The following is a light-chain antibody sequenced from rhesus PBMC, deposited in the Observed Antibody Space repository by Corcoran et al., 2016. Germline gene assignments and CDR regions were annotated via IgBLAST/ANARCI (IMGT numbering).Light chain of an antibody. Sequence: DIQMTQSPPSLSASLGDTVTLTCRASQDISNSLAWFPQKPGKAPKPLIYYASKLERGVPSRFSGSGSGTDFTLTNTSLQPEDFAIYFCQQHNTYPRTFGQGTKVEIK. CDR1: QDISNS. V-gene: IGKV1S14*01. CDR2: YAS. CDR3: QQHNTYPRT. J-gene: IGKJ1*01.